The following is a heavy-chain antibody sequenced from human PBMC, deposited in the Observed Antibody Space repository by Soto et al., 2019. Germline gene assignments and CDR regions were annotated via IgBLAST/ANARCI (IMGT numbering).Heavy chain of an antibody. Sequence: GGSLRLSCSASGFTFSSYAMHWVRQAPGKGLEYVSAISSNGGSTYYADSVKGRFTISRDNSKNTLYLQMSSLRAEDTAVYYCVKDRRITMIVVVPNPHFDYWGQGTLVTVSS. J-gene: IGHJ4*02. CDR3: VKDRRITMIVVVPNPHFDY. D-gene: IGHD3-22*01. CDR1: GFTFSSYA. CDR2: ISSNGGST. V-gene: IGHV3-64D*08.